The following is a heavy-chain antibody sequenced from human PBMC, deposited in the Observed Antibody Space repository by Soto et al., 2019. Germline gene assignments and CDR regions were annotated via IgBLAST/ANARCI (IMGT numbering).Heavy chain of an antibody. Sequence: SETLSLTCTVSGGSISSSSYYWGWIRQPPGKGLEWIGSIYYSGSTYYNPSLKSRVTISVDTSKNQFSLKLSSVTAADTAVYYCARLEGGPGSSWSPFDYWGQGTLVTVSS. V-gene: IGHV4-39*01. J-gene: IGHJ4*02. CDR3: ARLEGGPGSSWSPFDY. D-gene: IGHD6-13*01. CDR2: IYYSGST. CDR1: GGSISSSSYY.